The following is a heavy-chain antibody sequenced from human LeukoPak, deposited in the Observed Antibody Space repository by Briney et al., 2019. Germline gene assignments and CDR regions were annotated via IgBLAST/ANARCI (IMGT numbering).Heavy chain of an antibody. CDR2: IYYSGST. D-gene: IGHD3-3*01. J-gene: IGHJ4*02. CDR1: GGSISSYY. Sequence: SETLSLTCTVSGGSISSYYWSWIRQPPGKGLEWIGYIYYSGSTNYNPSLKSRVTISVDTSKNQFSLKLSSVTAADTAVYYCARGDYDFLSVYYTWFDYWGQGTLVTVSS. CDR3: ARGDYDFLSVYYTWFDY. V-gene: IGHV4-59*01.